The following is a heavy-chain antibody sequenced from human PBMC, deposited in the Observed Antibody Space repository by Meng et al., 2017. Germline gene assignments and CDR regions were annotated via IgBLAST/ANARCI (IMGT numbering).Heavy chain of an antibody. CDR2: IIPIFGTA. CDR1: GGTFSSYA. CDR3: ARDRDSSGWSYYFDY. J-gene: IGHJ4*02. Sequence: VELVHAGGGVKKLWASGKVSCKPSGGTFSSYAISWVRQAPGQGLEWMGGIIPIFGTANYAQKFQGRVTITADKSTSTAYMELSSLRSEDTAVYYCARDRDSSGWSYYFDYWGQGTLVTVSS. D-gene: IGHD6-19*01. V-gene: IGHV1-69*06.